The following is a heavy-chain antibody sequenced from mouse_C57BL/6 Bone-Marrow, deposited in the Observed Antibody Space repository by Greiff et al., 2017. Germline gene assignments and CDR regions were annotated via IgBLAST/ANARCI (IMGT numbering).Heavy chain of an antibody. CDR2: INPYNGGT. J-gene: IGHJ1*03. D-gene: IGHD2-10*01. CDR1: GYTFTDYY. Sequence: EVQLQQSGPVLVKPGASVKMSCKASGYTFTDYYMNWVKQSHGKSLEWIGVINPYNGGTSYNQKFKGKATLTVDKSSSTAYMELNSLTSEDSAVYYCATYYGPPYWYFDVWGTGTTVTVSS. CDR3: ATYYGPPYWYFDV. V-gene: IGHV1-19*01.